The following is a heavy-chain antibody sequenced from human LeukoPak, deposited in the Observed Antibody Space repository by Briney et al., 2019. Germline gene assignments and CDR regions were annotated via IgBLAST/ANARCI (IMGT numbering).Heavy chain of an antibody. CDR2: INHSGST. CDR3: ARAGQNGDYDY. J-gene: IGHJ4*02. V-gene: IGHV4-34*01. D-gene: IGHD4-17*01. CDR1: GGSFSGYY. Sequence: PSETLSLTCAVYGGSFSGYYWSWIRQPPGKGLEWIGEINHSGSTNYNPSLKSRVTISVDTSKNQFSLKLSSVTAADTAVYYCARAGQNGDYDYWGQGTLVTVSS.